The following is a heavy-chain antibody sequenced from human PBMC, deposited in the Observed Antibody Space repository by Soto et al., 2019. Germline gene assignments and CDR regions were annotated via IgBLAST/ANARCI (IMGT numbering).Heavy chain of an antibody. CDR1: GFTFSNAW. CDR2: IKSKTDGGTT. J-gene: IGHJ4*02. V-gene: IGHV3-15*01. CDR3: TIPYYDFWSGYPKGPY. Sequence: GGSLRLSCAASGFTFSNAWMSWVRQAPGKGLEWVGRIKSKTDGGTTDYAAPVKGRFTISRDDSKNTLYLQMNSLKTEDTAVYYCTIPYYDFWSGYPKGPYWGQGTLVTVSS. D-gene: IGHD3-3*01.